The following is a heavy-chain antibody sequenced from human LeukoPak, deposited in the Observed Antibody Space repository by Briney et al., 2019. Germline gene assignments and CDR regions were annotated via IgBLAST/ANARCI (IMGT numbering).Heavy chain of an antibody. V-gene: IGHV4-61*02. J-gene: IGHJ6*02. CDR3: ARFYYDYGMDV. Sequence: PSETLSLTCTVSGGSISSSSYYWGWIRQPAGKGLEWIGRIYTSGSTNYNPSLKSRVTMSVDTSKNQFSLKLSSVTAADTAVYYCARFYYDYGMDVWGQGTTVTVSS. CDR2: IYTSGST. CDR1: GGSISSSSYY.